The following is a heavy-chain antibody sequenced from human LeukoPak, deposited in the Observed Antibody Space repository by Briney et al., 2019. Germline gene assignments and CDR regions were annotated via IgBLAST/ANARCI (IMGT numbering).Heavy chain of an antibody. CDR3: TRSSGSIAARKFDY. CDR1: GYTFTDYY. J-gene: IGHJ4*02. D-gene: IGHD6-6*01. Sequence: ASVKVSCKASGYTFTDYYMHWVRQAPGQGLEWMAIVNPSSGSTTYAQKFQDRVTMTRDTSTSTLYMELSSLRSEDTAVYYCTRSSGSIAARKFDYWGQGTLVTVSS. CDR2: VNPSSGST. V-gene: IGHV1-46*03.